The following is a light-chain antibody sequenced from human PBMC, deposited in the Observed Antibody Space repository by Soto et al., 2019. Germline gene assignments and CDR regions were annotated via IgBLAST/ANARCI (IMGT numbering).Light chain of an antibody. CDR3: SSYTSSRSYV. J-gene: IGLJ1*01. Sequence: LTQPASVSGSPGQSITISCTGTSSDIGGYNYVSWYQQHPGKAPKLMIYDVSNRPSGVSNRFSGSKPGNTASLTISGLQAEDEADYYCSSYTSSRSYVFGTGTKVTVL. CDR1: SSDIGGYNY. CDR2: DVS. V-gene: IGLV2-14*01.